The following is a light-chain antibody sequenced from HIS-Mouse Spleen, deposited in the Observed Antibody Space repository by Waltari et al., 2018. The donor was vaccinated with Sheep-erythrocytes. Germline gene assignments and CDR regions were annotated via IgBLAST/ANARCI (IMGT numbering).Light chain of an antibody. V-gene: IGLV2-8*01. Sequence: QSALTQPPSASGSPGQSVPISCPGPSSAVGGYNYVSWYQQHPGKAPKLMSYEVSKRPSGVPDRFSGSKSGNTASLTVSGLQAEDEADYYCSSYAGSNNWVFGGGTKLTVL. J-gene: IGLJ3*02. CDR2: EVS. CDR1: SSAVGGYNY. CDR3: SSYAGSNNWV.